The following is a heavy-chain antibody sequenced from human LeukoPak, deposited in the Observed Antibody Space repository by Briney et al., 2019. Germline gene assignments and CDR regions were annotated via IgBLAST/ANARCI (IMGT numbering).Heavy chain of an antibody. V-gene: IGHV4-39*01. CDR2: IYYGENT. CDR1: GGSISSGPYY. D-gene: IGHD3-22*01. J-gene: IGHJ4*02. CDR3: ARRDDSSGYHKIFDY. Sequence: TSETLSLTCTVSGGSISSGPYYWGWIRQPPGKGLEWIGNIYYGENTYYNPSLKSRVTISIDTSKNQFYLKLSSLTAADTAVYFCARRDDSSGYHKIFDYWGPGTLVTVSS.